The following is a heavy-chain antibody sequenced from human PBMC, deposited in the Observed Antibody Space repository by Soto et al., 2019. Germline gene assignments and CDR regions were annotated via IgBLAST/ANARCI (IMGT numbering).Heavy chain of an antibody. Sequence: GGSLRLSCAASGFTFSSYGMHWVRQAPGKGLEWVAVISYDGSNKYYADSVKGRFTISRDNSKNTLYLQMNSLRAEDTAVYYCAKDQRGVTIFGVVTNWFDPWGQGTLVTVSS. J-gene: IGHJ5*02. CDR1: GFTFSSYG. CDR3: AKDQRGVTIFGVVTNWFDP. CDR2: ISYDGSNK. D-gene: IGHD3-3*01. V-gene: IGHV3-30*18.